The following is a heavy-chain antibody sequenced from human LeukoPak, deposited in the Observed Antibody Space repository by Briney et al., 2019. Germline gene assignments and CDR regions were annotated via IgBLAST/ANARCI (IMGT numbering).Heavy chain of an antibody. Sequence: SETLSLTCTVSGGSISSGDYYWSWIRQPPGKGLEWIGYIYYSGSTYYNPSLKSRVTISVDTSKNQFCLKLSSATAADTAVYYCAKDRSGSSAYDAFDIWGQGTMVTVSS. CDR2: IYYSGST. J-gene: IGHJ3*02. V-gene: IGHV4-30-4*01. CDR1: GGSISSGDYY. CDR3: AKDRSGSSAYDAFDI. D-gene: IGHD1-26*01.